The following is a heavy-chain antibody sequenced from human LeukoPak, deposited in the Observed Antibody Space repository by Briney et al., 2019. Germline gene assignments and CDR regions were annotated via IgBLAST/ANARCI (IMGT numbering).Heavy chain of an antibody. CDR3: ARGGQGGYDYIWGSYRLSEFDY. J-gene: IGHJ4*02. V-gene: IGHV4-39*01. CDR1: GGSISSSSYY. D-gene: IGHD3-16*02. CDR2: IYYSGIT. Sequence: SETLSLXCTVSGGSISSSSYYWGWIRQPPGKGLEWIGSIYYSGITYYNPSLKSRVTISVDTSKNQFSLKLSPVTAADTAVYYCARGGQGGYDYIWGSYRLSEFDYWGQGTLVTVSS.